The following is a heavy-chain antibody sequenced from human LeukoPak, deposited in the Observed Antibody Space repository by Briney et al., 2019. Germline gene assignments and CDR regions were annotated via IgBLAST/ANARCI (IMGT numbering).Heavy chain of an antibody. J-gene: IGHJ4*02. V-gene: IGHV3-23*01. CDR1: GFTFSNFA. D-gene: IGHD6-13*01. Sequence: GGSLRLSCAASGFTFSNFAMNWVRQAPGEGLEWVSSIGGNGVSTYYADSVKGRFTISRDNSKNTLYLQMNSLRAEDTAVYYCARGHRIAAIDYWGQGTLVTVSS. CDR2: IGGNGVST. CDR3: ARGHRIAAIDY.